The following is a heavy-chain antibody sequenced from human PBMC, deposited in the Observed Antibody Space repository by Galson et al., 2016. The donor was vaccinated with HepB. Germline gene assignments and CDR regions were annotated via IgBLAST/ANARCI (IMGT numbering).Heavy chain of an antibody. Sequence: SLRLSCAASGLTIRSYGIHWVRQAPGGGLQWVAVISSSGSDKFYADSVKGRFTISRDNSKDTVFLDMNSLTSGDTAVYFCAKDLRRAGSTNSLYGMDIWGRGTTVTVSS. D-gene: IGHD3-10*01. CDR2: ISSSGSDK. CDR1: GLTIRSYG. CDR3: AKDLRRAGSTNSLYGMDI. V-gene: IGHV3-30*18. J-gene: IGHJ6*02.